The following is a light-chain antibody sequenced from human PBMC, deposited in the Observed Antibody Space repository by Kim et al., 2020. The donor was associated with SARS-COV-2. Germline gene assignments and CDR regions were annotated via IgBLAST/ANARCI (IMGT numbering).Light chain of an antibody. CDR3: QQYDSLPLT. Sequence: DIQMTQSPPSLSASIGDRVTITCQASQDITYYLNWYLQKPGTAPKLLIYVASMLQTGVPSRLSGSGSGTNFTFTISSLQPEDIATYYCQQYDSLPLTFGGGTKVDIK. CDR1: QDITYY. CDR2: VAS. V-gene: IGKV1-33*01. J-gene: IGKJ4*01.